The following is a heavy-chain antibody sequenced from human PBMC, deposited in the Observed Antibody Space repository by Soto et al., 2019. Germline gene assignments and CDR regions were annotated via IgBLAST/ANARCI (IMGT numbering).Heavy chain of an antibody. J-gene: IGHJ4*02. CDR3: ARRPRYSNYVDY. D-gene: IGHD4-4*01. CDR2: IYWNDDK. CDR1: GFSLSTSGEG. V-gene: IGHV2-5*01. Sequence: QLTLKESGPTLVKPTQTLTLTCTFSGFSLSTSGEGVRWIRQPPGKALEWLALIYWNDDKRYSPSLKSRLTIAKDTSNNQVVLNMTNMDPVDTATYFWARRPRYSNYVDYWGQGTLVTVSS.